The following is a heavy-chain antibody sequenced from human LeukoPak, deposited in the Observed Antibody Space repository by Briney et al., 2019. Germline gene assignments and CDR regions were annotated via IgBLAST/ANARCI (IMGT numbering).Heavy chain of an antibody. CDR1: GGSLSDYY. J-gene: IGHJ3*02. V-gene: IGHV4-34*01. CDR3: ARGGNLNWNYGNYDALDI. D-gene: IGHD1-7*01. Sequence: SETLSLTYAVYGGSLSDYYWSYIRQPPGKGLEWIGEINHSGSANYNPSLKSRVSIPLDTSKNQFSLKLNSVTAADTAMYYCARGGNLNWNYGNYDALDIWGQGTVVTVSS. CDR2: INHSGSA.